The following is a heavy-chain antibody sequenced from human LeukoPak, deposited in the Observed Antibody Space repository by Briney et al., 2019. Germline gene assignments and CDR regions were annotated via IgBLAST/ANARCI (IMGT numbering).Heavy chain of an antibody. J-gene: IGHJ3*02. CDR1: GFTFSSYW. Sequence: GGSLRLSCAASGFTFSSYWMSWVRQAPGKGLEWVANIKQDGSEKYYADSVKGRFTISRDNAKNSLYLQMNSLRAEDTAVYYCASFSYYGSGSYSEAFDIWGQGTMVTVSS. D-gene: IGHD3-10*01. V-gene: IGHV3-7*01. CDR2: IKQDGSEK. CDR3: ASFSYYGSGSYSEAFDI.